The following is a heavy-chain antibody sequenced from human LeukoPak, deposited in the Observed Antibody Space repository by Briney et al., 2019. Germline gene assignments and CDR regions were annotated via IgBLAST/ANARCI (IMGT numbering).Heavy chain of an antibody. CDR2: INPNSGGT. V-gene: IGHV1-2*02. J-gene: IGHJ5*02. Sequence: ASVKVPCKASGYTFTGYYMHWVRQAPGQGLEWMGWINPNSGGTNYAQKFQGRVTMTRDTSISTAYMELSRLRSDDTALYHCARDSRRDGSYIIDWFDPWGQGTLVTVSS. CDR1: GYTFTGYY. CDR3: ARDSRRDGSYIIDWFDP. D-gene: IGHD1-26*01.